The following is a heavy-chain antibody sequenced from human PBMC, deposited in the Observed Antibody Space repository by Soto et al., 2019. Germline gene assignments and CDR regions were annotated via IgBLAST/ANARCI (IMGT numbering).Heavy chain of an antibody. V-gene: IGHV1-69*06. Sequence: ASVKVSCKASGGTFSSYAISWVRQAPGQGLEWMGGIIPIFGRANYAQKFQGRVTITADKSTSTAYMELSSLRSEDTAVYYCARVRSGDSSGYYYYVGYYFDYWGQGTLVTVSS. J-gene: IGHJ4*02. D-gene: IGHD3-22*01. CDR3: ARVRSGDSSGYYYYVGYYFDY. CDR2: IIPIFGRA. CDR1: GGTFSSYA.